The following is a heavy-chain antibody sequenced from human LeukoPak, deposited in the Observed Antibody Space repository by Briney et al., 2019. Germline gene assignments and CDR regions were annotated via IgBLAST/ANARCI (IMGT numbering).Heavy chain of an antibody. J-gene: IGHJ4*02. CDR3: ASGRELTATLPF. CDR1: GGSISSHY. CDR2: IYYSGST. Sequence: PSETLSLTCTVSGGSISSHYWSWIRQHPGKGLEWIGYIYYSGSTYYNPSLKSRVTISVDTSKNQFSLDLNSVTAADTAVYYCASGRELTATLPFWGQGTLVTVSS. D-gene: IGHD1-7*01. V-gene: IGHV4-59*06.